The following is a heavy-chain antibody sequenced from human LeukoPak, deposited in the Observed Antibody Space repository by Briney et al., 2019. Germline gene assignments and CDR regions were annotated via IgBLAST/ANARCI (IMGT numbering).Heavy chain of an antibody. CDR2: IYSNGYA. D-gene: IGHD6-19*01. J-gene: IGHJ5*02. Sequence: SETLSLTCTVSGDSMINNYWTWIGQPAGEGLEWIGQIYSNGYAIYNPSLKSRVTMSGDTSKKQFSLKLNSVTAADTAVYYCARDWGSSVPFDPWRQGCLVTVSS. CDR3: ARDWGSSVPFDP. CDR1: GDSMINNY. V-gene: IGHV4-4*07.